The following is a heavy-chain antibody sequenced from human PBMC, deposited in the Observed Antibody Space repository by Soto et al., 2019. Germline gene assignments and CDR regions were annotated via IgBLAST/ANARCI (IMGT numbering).Heavy chain of an antibody. CDR1: GAFISGYY. V-gene: IGHV4-4*07. J-gene: IGHJ5*01. CDR2: IYTSGST. Sequence: SETLSLTCTVSGAFISGYYWSWIRQPAGKGLEWIGRIYTSGSTKYSPSLKSRATMSVDTSKKQFSLKLNSVTAADTAVYYCARESTVAGTDNWFDSWGQGT. D-gene: IGHD6-13*01. CDR3: ARESTVAGTDNWFDS.